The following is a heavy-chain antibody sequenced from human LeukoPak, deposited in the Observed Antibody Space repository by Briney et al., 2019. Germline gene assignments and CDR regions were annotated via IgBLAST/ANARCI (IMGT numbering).Heavy chain of an antibody. CDR3: ASGFRMGHSGWSGYFQL. J-gene: IGHJ1*01. D-gene: IGHD6-19*01. CDR2: ISYDGNIK. Sequence: GRSLRLSCAASGFAFSSYGMHWVRQAPGKGLEWVALISYDGNIKYYADSVKGRFTISRDNSNNMLYLQVNSLRVEDTAVYHCASGFRMGHSGWSGYFQLWGQGTLATVSS. CDR1: GFAFSSYG. V-gene: IGHV3-30*03.